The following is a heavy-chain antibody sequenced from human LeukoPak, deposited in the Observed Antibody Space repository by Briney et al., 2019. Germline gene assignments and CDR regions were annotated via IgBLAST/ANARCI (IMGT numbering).Heavy chain of an antibody. CDR3: AKTKLGSNYYYYYMDV. V-gene: IGHV3-23*01. D-gene: IGHD3-10*01. CDR2: ISGSGGST. CDR1: GFTFSSYA. J-gene: IGHJ6*03. Sequence: GGSLRLSCAASGFTFSSYAMSWVRQAPGKGLEWVSAISGSGGSTYYADSVKGRFTISRDNSKNTLYLQMNSLRAEDTAVYYCAKTKLGSNYYYYYMDVWGKGTTVTVSS.